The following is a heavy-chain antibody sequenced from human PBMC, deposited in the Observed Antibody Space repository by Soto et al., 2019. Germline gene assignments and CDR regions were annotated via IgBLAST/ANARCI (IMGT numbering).Heavy chain of an antibody. CDR3: ARDGLPTNGLDRVGRFLKGYGMDV. V-gene: IGHV3-21*01. CDR2: ISSSSSYI. CDR1: GFTFSSYS. D-gene: IGHD3-16*01. Sequence: GGSLRLSCAASGFTFSSYSMNWVRQAPGKGLEWVSSISSSSSYIYYADSVKGRFTISRDNAKNSLYLQMNSLRAEDTAVYYCARDGLPTNGLDRVGRFLKGYGMDVWGQGTTVTVSS. J-gene: IGHJ6*02.